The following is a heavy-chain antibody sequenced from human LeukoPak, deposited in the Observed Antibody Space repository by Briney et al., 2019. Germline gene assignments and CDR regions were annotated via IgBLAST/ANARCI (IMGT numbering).Heavy chain of an antibody. V-gene: IGHV3-66*01. J-gene: IGHJ4*02. D-gene: IGHD1-1*01. CDR2: IYNGGTT. Sequence: PGGSLRLSCAASGFTVSSNYMSWVRQAPGKGLEWVSVIYNGGTTYYADSVKARFTISRDKSKNPLYLQMNTLRAEDTAVYYCAADWNLDYWVRGTLVTVSS. CDR1: GFTVSSNY. CDR3: AADWNLDY.